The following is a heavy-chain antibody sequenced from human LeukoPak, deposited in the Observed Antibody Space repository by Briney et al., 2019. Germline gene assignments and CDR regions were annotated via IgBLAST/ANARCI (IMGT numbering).Heavy chain of an antibody. CDR1: GGTFSRYA. D-gene: IGHD5-12*01. V-gene: IGHV1-69*13. Sequence: SVKVSCKASGGTFSRYAISWVSQAPGQGLEWMGGIIPIFGTANYAQKFQGRVTITADESTSTAYMELSSLRSEDTAVYYCASRYSGYVRDAFDIWGQGTMVTVSS. CDR3: ASRYSGYVRDAFDI. J-gene: IGHJ3*02. CDR2: IIPIFGTA.